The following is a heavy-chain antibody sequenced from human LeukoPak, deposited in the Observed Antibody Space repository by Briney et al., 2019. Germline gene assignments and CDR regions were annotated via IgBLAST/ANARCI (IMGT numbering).Heavy chain of an antibody. CDR2: ISYDGSNK. D-gene: IGHD3-3*01. CDR3: ARDPASTSYYDFWSGYFAGYMDV. CDR1: GFTFSSYA. J-gene: IGHJ6*03. Sequence: PGGSLRLSCAASGFTFSSYAMHWVRQAPGKGLEWVAVISYDGSNKYYADPVKGRFTISRDNSKNTLYLQMNSLRAEDTAVYYCARDPASTSYYDFWSGYFAGYMDVWGKGTTVTVSS. V-gene: IGHV3-30-3*01.